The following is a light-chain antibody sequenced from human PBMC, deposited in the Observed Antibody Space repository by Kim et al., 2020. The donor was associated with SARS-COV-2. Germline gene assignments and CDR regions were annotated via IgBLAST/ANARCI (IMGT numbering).Light chain of an antibody. V-gene: IGKV3-11*01. CDR3: QQRSNSPPWT. CDR2: DAS. Sequence: EIVLTQSPATLSLSPGERATLSCRASQFVSRYLAWYQQKPGQAPRLLIYDASNRATGIPARFSGTGSGTDFTLTIISLEPEDFAVYYCQQRSNSPPWTFGQGTKVDIK. CDR1: QFVSRY. J-gene: IGKJ1*01.